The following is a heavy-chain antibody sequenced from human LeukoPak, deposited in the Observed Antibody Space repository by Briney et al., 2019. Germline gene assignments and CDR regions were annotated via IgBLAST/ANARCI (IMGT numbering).Heavy chain of an antibody. Sequence: PGGSLRLSCAASGFTFSSYAMSWVRQAPGKGLEWVAYIRYDGSNKFYTVSVKGRFTISRDNSKNTLYLQMNSLRSEDTGVYYCANGGGAYDVIDYWGQGTLVTVSS. CDR1: GFTFSSYA. J-gene: IGHJ4*02. V-gene: IGHV3-30*02. CDR2: IRYDGSNK. CDR3: ANGGGAYDVIDY. D-gene: IGHD3-16*01.